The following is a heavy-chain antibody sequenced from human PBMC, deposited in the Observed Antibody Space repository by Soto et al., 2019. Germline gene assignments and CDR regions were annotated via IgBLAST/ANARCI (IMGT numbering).Heavy chain of an antibody. V-gene: IGHV1-58*01. D-gene: IGHD2-2*02. CDR1: GFTFTSSA. Sequence: ASVKVSCKASGFTFTSSAVQWVRQARGQRLEWIGWIVVGSGNTNYAQRFQERVTITRDMSTSTAYMELSSLRSEDTAVYYCAAGYCSSTSCYRSYYYYGMDVWGQGTTVTVSS. J-gene: IGHJ6*02. CDR3: AAGYCSSTSCYRSYYYYGMDV. CDR2: IVVGSGNT.